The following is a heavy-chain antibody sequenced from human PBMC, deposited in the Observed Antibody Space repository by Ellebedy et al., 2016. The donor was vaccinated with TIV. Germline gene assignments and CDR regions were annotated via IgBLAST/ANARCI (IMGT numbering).Heavy chain of an antibody. Sequence: GGSLRLXXAVSGFTFSRVVMNWVRQAPGKGLEWVSSISANGVNTYDADSVKGRFTISRDNSNNTLYLQMKSLRAEDTAMYYCAKGKGSSDAFDFWGQGTMVTVS. CDR2: ISANGVNT. V-gene: IGHV3-23*01. CDR3: AKGKGSSDAFDF. CDR1: GFTFSRVV. J-gene: IGHJ3*01.